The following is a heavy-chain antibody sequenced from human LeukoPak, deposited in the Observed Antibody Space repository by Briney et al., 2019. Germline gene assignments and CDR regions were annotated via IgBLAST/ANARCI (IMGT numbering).Heavy chain of an antibody. J-gene: IGHJ4*02. V-gene: IGHV3-23*01. CDR2: IIGSSGDT. CDR3: AKGAYDYIEMGYFDD. CDR1: GFRFSNFA. D-gene: IGHD5-12*01. Sequence: GGSLRLSCAASGFRFSNFAMSWVRQAPGKGLEWVSLIIGSSGDTLYADSVKGRFTISRDISKNRLFLQMNSLRAEDTALYYCAKGAYDYIEMGYFDDWGQGTLVTVSS.